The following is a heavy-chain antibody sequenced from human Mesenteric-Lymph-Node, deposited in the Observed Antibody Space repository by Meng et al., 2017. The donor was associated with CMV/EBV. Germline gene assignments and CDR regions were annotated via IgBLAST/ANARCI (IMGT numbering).Heavy chain of an antibody. V-gene: IGHV3-74*01. CDR1: GFTFSTYW. CDR3: ASAIVGATDDSFDY. CDR2: INSDGVST. J-gene: IGHJ4*02. D-gene: IGHD1-26*01. Sequence: SGFTFSTYWMHWVRQAPGKGLEWVSRINSDGVSTAYADSVKGRFTISRDNSKNTLYLQMNALRAEETAVYYCASAIVGATDDSFDYWGQGTLVTVSS.